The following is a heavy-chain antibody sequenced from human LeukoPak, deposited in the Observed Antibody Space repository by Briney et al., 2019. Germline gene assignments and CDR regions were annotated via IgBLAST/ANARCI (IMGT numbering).Heavy chain of an antibody. D-gene: IGHD3-16*01. V-gene: IGHV4-34*01. J-gene: IGHJ6*02. CDR2: INHSGST. Sequence: SETLSLTCAVYGGSFSGYYWSWIRQPPGKGLEWIGEINHSGSTNYNPSLKSRVTISVDTSKNQFSLKLSSVTAADTAVYYYARGPQYVYYGMDVWGQGTTVTVSS. CDR3: ARGPQYVYYGMDV. CDR1: GGSFSGYY.